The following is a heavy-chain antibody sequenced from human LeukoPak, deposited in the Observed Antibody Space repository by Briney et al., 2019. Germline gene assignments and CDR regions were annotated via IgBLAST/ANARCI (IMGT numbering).Heavy chain of an antibody. CDR3: TTAVADY. CDR2: IRSKAYGGTT. Sequence: GRSLRLSCTASGFTFGDYAMSWVRQAPGKGLEWVGFIRSKAYGGTTEYAASVKGRFTISRDDSKSIAYLQMNSLKTEDTAVYYCTTAVADYWGQGTLVTVSS. V-gene: IGHV3-49*04. CDR1: GFTFGDYA. D-gene: IGHD6-19*01. J-gene: IGHJ4*02.